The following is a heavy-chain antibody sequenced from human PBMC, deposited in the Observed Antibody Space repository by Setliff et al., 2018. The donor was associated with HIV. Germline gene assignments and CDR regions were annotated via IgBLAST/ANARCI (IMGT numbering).Heavy chain of an antibody. CDR1: GGSIGTTTYY. CDR2: IYYNGIT. Sequence: PSETLSLTCAVSGGSIGTTTYYWGWIRQPPGKGLEWIGSIYYNGITYYNPSLKGRFTISVDTSKNQFSLKVTSVTAADTAVYYCARRILHSSFPSFDSWGQGTLVTVS. J-gene: IGHJ4*02. V-gene: IGHV4-39*01. D-gene: IGHD5-18*01. CDR3: ARRILHSSFPSFDS.